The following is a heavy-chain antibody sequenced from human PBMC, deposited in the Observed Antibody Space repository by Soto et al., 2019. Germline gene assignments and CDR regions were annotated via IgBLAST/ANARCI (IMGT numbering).Heavy chain of an antibody. V-gene: IGHV3-15*01. J-gene: IGHJ6*02. CDR2: IKSITDGGTT. Sequence: GGSLRLSCAASGITFSNAWMTWVRQAPGKGLEWVGRIKSITDGGTTDYAAPVKGRFTISRDDSKDTLYPQMNNLRTEDTAVYHCTTDSADIVVVPATFGMDVWGQGTTVTVSS. CDR3: TTDSADIVVVPATFGMDV. CDR1: GITFSNAW. D-gene: IGHD2-2*01.